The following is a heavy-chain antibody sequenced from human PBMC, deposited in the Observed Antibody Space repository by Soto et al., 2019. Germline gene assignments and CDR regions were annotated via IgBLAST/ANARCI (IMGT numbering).Heavy chain of an antibody. CDR2: IKRDGSDT. D-gene: IGHD3-10*01. J-gene: IGHJ5*02. Sequence: EEQLVESGGGLVQPGGSLRLSCAASGLTFSSYWMHWVRQAPGKGLVWVSRIKRDGSDTSYAGSVKGRFTISRDNAKSILYPQMNSLRAEDTAVYYCARDDGTGTYYTPSWGQGTLVTVSS. CDR3: ARDDGTGTYYTPS. V-gene: IGHV3-74*01. CDR1: GLTFSSYW.